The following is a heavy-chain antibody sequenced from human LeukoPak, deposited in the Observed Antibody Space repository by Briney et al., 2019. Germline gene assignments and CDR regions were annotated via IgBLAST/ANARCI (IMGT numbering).Heavy chain of an antibody. CDR3: ARLEVATSYFDY. D-gene: IGHD5-24*01. V-gene: IGHV4-39*01. J-gene: IGHJ4*02. Sequence: KSSETLSLTCTVSGGSISSSSYYWGWIRQPPGKGLEWIGSIYYSGSTYYNPSLKNRVTISVDTSKNQFSLKLSSVTAADTAVYYCARLEVATSYFDYWGQGTLVTVSS. CDR2: IYYSGST. CDR1: GGSISSSSYY.